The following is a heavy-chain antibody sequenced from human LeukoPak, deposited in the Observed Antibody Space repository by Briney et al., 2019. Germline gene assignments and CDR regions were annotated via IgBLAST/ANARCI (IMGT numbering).Heavy chain of an antibody. J-gene: IGHJ4*02. D-gene: IGHD2-15*01. Sequence: GGSLRLSCAASGSTFSSYGMHWVRQAPGKGLEWVAVISYDGSNKYYADSVKGRFTISRDNSKNTLYLQMNSLRAEDTAVYYCAKDNCQGFCELVVAATLDYWGQGTLVTVSS. CDR3: AKDNCQGFCELVVAATLDY. CDR2: ISYDGSNK. V-gene: IGHV3-30*18. CDR1: GSTFSSYG.